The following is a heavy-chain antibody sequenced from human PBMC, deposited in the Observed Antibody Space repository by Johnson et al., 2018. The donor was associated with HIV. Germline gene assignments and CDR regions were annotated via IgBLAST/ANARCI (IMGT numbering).Heavy chain of an antibody. CDR1: GFTVSSNY. D-gene: IGHD2-2*01. CDR3: AKDLLEVVPYAFDI. Sequence: VQLVESGGGLVQPGGSLRLSCAASGFTVSSNYMSWVRQAPGKGLEWVSVIYSDGITYYADSVKGRFTISRDNSKNTLYLQMNSLRAEDTAVYYCAKDLLEVVPYAFDIWGQGTMVTVSS. V-gene: IGHV3-66*01. J-gene: IGHJ3*02. CDR2: IYSDGIT.